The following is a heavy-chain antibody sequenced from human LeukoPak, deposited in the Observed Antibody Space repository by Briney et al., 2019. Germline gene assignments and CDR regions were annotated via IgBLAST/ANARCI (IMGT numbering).Heavy chain of an antibody. Sequence: PSETLSLTCTVSGGSISSYYWSWIRQPPGKGLEWIGYIYYSGSTNYNPSLKSRVTISVDTSKNQFSLKLSSVTAADTAVYYCARYSRSADDVFDIWGQGTMVTVSS. J-gene: IGHJ3*02. D-gene: IGHD6-13*01. CDR2: IYYSGST. V-gene: IGHV4-59*01. CDR1: GGSISSYY. CDR3: ARYSRSADDVFDI.